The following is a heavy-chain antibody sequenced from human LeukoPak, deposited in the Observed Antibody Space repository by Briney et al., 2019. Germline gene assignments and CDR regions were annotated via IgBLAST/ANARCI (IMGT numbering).Heavy chain of an antibody. CDR1: GFTFSSYA. CDR3: ARDRAGPDY. Sequence: GGSLRLSCAASGFTFSSYAMGWVRQAPGKGLEWVSAISGSGGSTYYADSVKGRFTISRDNAKNSLYLQMNSLRDEDTAVYYCARDRAGPDYWGQGTLVTVSS. V-gene: IGHV3-23*01. J-gene: IGHJ4*02. D-gene: IGHD3-10*01. CDR2: ISGSGGST.